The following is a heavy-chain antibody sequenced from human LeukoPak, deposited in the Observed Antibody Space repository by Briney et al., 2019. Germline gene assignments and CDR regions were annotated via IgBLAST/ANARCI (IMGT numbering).Heavy chain of an antibody. CDR3: AKGTYYYDSSGYYLDY. V-gene: IGHV3-30*18. D-gene: IGHD3-22*01. CDR2: ISYDGSNK. J-gene: IGHJ4*02. CDR1: GFTFSSYG. Sequence: PGGSLRLSCAASGFTFSSYGMHWVRQAPGKGLEWVAVISYDGSNKYYADSVKGRFTISRDNSKNPLYLQMNSLRAEDTAVYYCAKGTYYYDSSGYYLDYWGQGTLVTVSS.